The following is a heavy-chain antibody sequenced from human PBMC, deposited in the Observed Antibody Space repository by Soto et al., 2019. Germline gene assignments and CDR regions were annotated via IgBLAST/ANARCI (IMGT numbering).Heavy chain of an antibody. V-gene: IGHV3-53*01. CDR2: IYSGGST. CDR3: ARDQYYGSGSYYSPGYYGMDV. Sequence: WGSLRLSCAASGFTVSSNYMSWVRQAPGKGLEWVSVIYSGGSTYYADSVKGRFTISRDNSKNTLYLQMNSLRAEDTAVYYCARDQYYGSGSYYSPGYYGMDVWGQGITVTVSS. D-gene: IGHD3-10*01. CDR1: GFTVSSNY. J-gene: IGHJ6*02.